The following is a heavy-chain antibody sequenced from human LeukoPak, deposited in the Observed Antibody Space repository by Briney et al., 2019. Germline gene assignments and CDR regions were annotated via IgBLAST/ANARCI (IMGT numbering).Heavy chain of an antibody. D-gene: IGHD3-3*01. CDR1: GYTFTGYY. V-gene: IGHV1-2*06. J-gene: IGHJ6*03. Sequence: GASVKVSCKASGYTFTGYYMHWVRQAPGQGLEWMGRINPNSGGTNYAQKFQGRVTMTRDTSISTAYRELSRLRSDDTAVYYCARYYQSEYYDFWSGDYYYYMDVWGKGTTVTVSS. CDR3: ARYYQSEYYDFWSGDYYYYMDV. CDR2: INPNSGGT.